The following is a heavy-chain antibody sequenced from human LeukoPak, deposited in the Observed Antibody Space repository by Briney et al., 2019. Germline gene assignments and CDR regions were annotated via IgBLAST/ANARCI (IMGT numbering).Heavy chain of an antibody. CDR1: GGSISSYY. J-gene: IGHJ4*02. CDR3: AGAMVRGVIYFDY. Sequence: SETLSLTCTVSGGSISSYYWSWIRQPPGKGLEWIGYIYYSGSTNYNPSLKSRVTISVDTSKNQFSLKLSSVTAADTAVYYCAGAMVRGVIYFDYWGQGTLVTVSS. V-gene: IGHV4-59*01. CDR2: IYYSGST. D-gene: IGHD3-10*01.